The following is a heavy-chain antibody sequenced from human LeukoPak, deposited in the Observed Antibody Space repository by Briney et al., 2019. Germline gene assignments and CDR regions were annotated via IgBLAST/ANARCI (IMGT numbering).Heavy chain of an antibody. CDR1: GLTISSSG. CDR3: ARDGFNDRSGDNDGFDM. Sequence: GGSLRLSCAASGLTISSSGMSWVRQAPGKGLEWVSAISGSGDRTHYADSVRGRFTISRDTSKDTLYLQMSSLRADDTAVYYCARDGFNDRSGDNDGFDMWGQGTMVTVSS. J-gene: IGHJ3*02. D-gene: IGHD1-1*01. CDR2: ISGSGDRT. V-gene: IGHV3-23*01.